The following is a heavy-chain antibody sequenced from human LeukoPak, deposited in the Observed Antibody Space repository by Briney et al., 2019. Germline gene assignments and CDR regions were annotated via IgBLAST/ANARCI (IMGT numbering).Heavy chain of an antibody. CDR1: GGSFSGYY. D-gene: IGHD2-2*01. Sequence: SETLSLTCAVYGGSFSGYYWSWIRQPPGKGLEWIGEINHSGSTNYNPSLKSRVTISVDTSKNQFSLKLSSVTAADTAVYYCARRGIVVVPAAPSNYYYYYYMDVWGKGTTVTVSS. J-gene: IGHJ6*03. V-gene: IGHV4-34*01. CDR2: INHSGST. CDR3: ARRGIVVVPAAPSNYYYYYYMDV.